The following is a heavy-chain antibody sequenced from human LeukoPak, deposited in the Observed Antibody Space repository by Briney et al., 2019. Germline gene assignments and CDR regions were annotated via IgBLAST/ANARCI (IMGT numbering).Heavy chain of an antibody. J-gene: IGHJ6*03. CDR1: GGSISSSSYY. V-gene: IGHV4-39*07. CDR2: INYSGNT. D-gene: IGHD5-18*01. CDR3: ASPAMAFIDQGRYNYYYYMDV. Sequence: SETLSLTCTVSGGSISSSSYYWGWIRQPPGKGLQWIGSINYSGNTYYNPSLKSRVTISVDTSKNQFSLKLSSVTAADTAVYYCASPAMAFIDQGRYNYYYYMDVWGKGTTVTVSS.